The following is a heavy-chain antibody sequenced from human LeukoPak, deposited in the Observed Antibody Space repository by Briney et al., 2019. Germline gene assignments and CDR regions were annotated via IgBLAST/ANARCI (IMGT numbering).Heavy chain of an antibody. V-gene: IGHV3-30-3*01. D-gene: IGHD3-10*01. Sequence: GGSLRLSCAASGFTFSSYAMHWVRQAPGKGLEWVAVISYDGSNRYYADSVKGRFTISRDNSKNTLYLQMNSLRAEDTAVYYCAREEGGYGSGSYDAFDIWGQGTMVTVSS. CDR1: GFTFSSYA. CDR3: AREEGGYGSGSYDAFDI. CDR2: ISYDGSNR. J-gene: IGHJ3*02.